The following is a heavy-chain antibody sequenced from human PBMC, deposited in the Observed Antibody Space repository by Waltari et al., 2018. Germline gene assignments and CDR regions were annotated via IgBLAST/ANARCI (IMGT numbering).Heavy chain of an antibody. CDR3: SRAVFSSGYYFLDH. V-gene: IGHV3-72*01. CDR2: SRYRAQGYST. CDR1: GFSIGVYF. J-gene: IGHJ4*02. Sequence: VRLVESGGTVVQPGGPLRLSCTASGFSIGVYFIDWLRQAPGKGLEWVGRSRYRAQGYSTDYGASVEGRFTILRDEAKNSLYLQMDRLRPEDTAVYFCSRAVFSSGYYFLDHWGQGTPVMVSS. D-gene: IGHD3-22*01.